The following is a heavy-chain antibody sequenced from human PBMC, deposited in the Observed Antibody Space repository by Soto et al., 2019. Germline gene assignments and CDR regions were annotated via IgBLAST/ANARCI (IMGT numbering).Heavy chain of an antibody. CDR2: ISSSSSYI. J-gene: IGHJ5*02. CDR1: GFTFSSYS. V-gene: IGHV3-21*01. CDR3: ASKLDSPRGNWFDP. D-gene: IGHD3-10*01. Sequence: EVQLVESGGGLVKPGGSLRLSCAASGFTFSSYSMNWVRQAPGKGLEWVSSISSSSSYIYYADSVKGRFTISRDNAKNSLYLQMNSLRAEDTAVYYCASKLDSPRGNWFDPWGQGTLVTVSS.